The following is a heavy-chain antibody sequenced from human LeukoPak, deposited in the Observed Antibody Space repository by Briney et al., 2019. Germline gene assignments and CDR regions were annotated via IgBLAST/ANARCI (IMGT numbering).Heavy chain of an antibody. V-gene: IGHV3-53*01. Sequence: PGGSLRLSCAASGFTVSSNYMSWVRQAPGKGLEWVSVIYSGGSSYYADSVKGRFTISRDNSKNTLYLQMNGLRAEDTAVYYCARDYGNLGYFDYWGQGTLVTVSS. J-gene: IGHJ4*02. D-gene: IGHD3-16*01. CDR3: ARDYGNLGYFDY. CDR2: IYSGGSS. CDR1: GFTVSSNY.